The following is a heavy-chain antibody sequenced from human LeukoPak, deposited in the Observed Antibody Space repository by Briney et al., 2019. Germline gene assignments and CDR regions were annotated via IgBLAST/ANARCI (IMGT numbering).Heavy chain of an antibody. CDR1: GGSINSYY. J-gene: IGHJ5*02. Sequence: PSETLSLTCTVSGGSINSYYWSWIRQPAGKGLEWIGHIYTSGSRNYNPSLSIRVTMSVDTSKNQFSLSLNSVTAADTAVYYCATLTSIYCNTISCPNWFDPSGQGNLVTVSS. V-gene: IGHV4-4*07. D-gene: IGHD2-2*01. CDR3: ATLTSIYCNTISCPNWFDP. CDR2: IYTSGSR.